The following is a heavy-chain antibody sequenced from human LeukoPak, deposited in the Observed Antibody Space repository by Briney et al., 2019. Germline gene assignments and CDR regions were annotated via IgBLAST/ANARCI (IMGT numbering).Heavy chain of an antibody. Sequence: GGSLRLSCAASGFTFSSFAMHWVRQAPGKGLEWVAVISYDGSNKYYADSVKGRFTISRDNSKNTLYLQMNSLRAEDTAVYYCARGSMTTVTTLSSYWGQGTLVTVSS. V-gene: IGHV3-30-3*01. CDR2: ISYDGSNK. J-gene: IGHJ4*02. D-gene: IGHD4-17*01. CDR3: ARGSMTTVTTLSSY. CDR1: GFTFSSFA.